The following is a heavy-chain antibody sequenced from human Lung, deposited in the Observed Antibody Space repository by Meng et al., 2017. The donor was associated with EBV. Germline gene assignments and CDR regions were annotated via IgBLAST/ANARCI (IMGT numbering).Heavy chain of an antibody. V-gene: IGHV7-4-1*02. D-gene: IGHD2/OR15-2a*01. Sequence: QVQLVQSGSELKKPGASVKVSFKASGCTFSTYTINWARQAHGRGLEWMGWISTNTGTPTYTQGFTGRFVLSLDTSVSTAYLQISSLKAEDTAVYYCARGGNFDPWGQGTLVTVSS. CDR1: GCTFSTYT. CDR3: ARGGNFDP. CDR2: ISTNTGTP. J-gene: IGHJ5*02.